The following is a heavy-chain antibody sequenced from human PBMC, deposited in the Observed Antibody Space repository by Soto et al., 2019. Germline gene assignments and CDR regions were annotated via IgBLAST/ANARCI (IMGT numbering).Heavy chain of an antibody. CDR1: GGTFRTYA. D-gene: IGHD6-19*01. CDR3: AKGAVAGTPTCYYYYGMDV. V-gene: IGHV1-69*12. J-gene: IGHJ6*02. Sequence: QVQLLQSGAEVKKPGSSVRVSCEASGGTFRTYAISWVRQAPGQGLEWMGEIIPIFGKVNYAQKFEGSVTITADESTTTVYMDLRSLTPEDTAVYYCAKGAVAGTPTCYYYYGMDVWGQGTMVTVS. CDR2: IIPIFGKV.